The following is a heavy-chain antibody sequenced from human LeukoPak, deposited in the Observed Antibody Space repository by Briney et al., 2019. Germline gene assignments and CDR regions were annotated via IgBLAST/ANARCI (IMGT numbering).Heavy chain of an antibody. D-gene: IGHD2-15*01. J-gene: IGHJ3*02. CDR3: ARARAMGLGYCSGGSCQRAFDI. CDR1: GGSISSGGYY. CDR2: IYYSGST. V-gene: IGHV4-31*03. Sequence: SQTLSLTCTVSGGSISSGGYYWSWIRQHPGKGLEWIGYIYYSGSTYYNPSLKSRVTISVDTSKNQFSLKLSSVTAADTAVYYCARARAMGLGYCSGGSCQRAFDIWGQGTMVTVSS.